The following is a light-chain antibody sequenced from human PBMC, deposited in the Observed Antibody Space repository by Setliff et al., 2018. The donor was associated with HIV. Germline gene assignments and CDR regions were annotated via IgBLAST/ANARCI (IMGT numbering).Light chain of an antibody. CDR1: SSDVGGYSY. CDR3: SSYTRSNTSYV. Sequence: QSALAQPASVSGSPGQSITISCTGTSSDVGGYSYVSWYQQHPGKAPKLIIYEVTNRPSGVSNRFSGSKSGNTASLTVSGLQAEDEADYYCSSYTRSNTSYVFGAGTKVTVL. CDR2: EVT. V-gene: IGLV2-14*01. J-gene: IGLJ1*01.